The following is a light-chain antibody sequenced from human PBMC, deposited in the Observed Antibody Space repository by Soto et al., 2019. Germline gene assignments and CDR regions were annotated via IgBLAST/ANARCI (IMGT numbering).Light chain of an antibody. CDR2: TNN. CDR1: SSNIGAGYD. CDR3: QSYDSRLSAYV. J-gene: IGLJ1*01. V-gene: IGLV1-40*01. Sequence: QSVLTQPPSVSGAPGQRVTISCTGSSSNIGAGYDVHWYLQLPGTAPKLLVYTNNNRPSGVPDRFSDSKSGTSASLAITGLQAEDEADYYCQSYDSRLSAYVFGTGTKVTVL.